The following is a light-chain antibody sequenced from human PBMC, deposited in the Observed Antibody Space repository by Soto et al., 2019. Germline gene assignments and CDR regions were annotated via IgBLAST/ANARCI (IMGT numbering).Light chain of an antibody. V-gene: IGLV2-14*01. CDR1: SSDVGCYNY. J-gene: IGLJ2*01. CDR3: SSYTSSSTVV. Sequence: QSALTQPASVSGSPGQSITISCTVTSSDVGCYNYVSWYQQHPGKAPKLMIYEVSTRPSGVSNRFSGSKSGNTASLTISGLQAEDEADYYCSSYTSSSTVVFGGGTKLTVL. CDR2: EVS.